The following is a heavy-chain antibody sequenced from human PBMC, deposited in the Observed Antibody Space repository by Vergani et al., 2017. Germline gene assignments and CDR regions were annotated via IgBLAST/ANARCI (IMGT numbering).Heavy chain of an antibody. Sequence: VQLVESGGGVVQPGGSLRVSCAASGFTFSSYWMSWVRQAPGKGLEWVAHIKQDGSEKYYVDSVKGRFTISRDNAENSVYLEMNSLRVEDTAVYYCATMGGATFNRPYNWFDPRGQGTLVTVSS. D-gene: IGHD1-26*01. J-gene: IGHJ5*02. CDR1: GFTFSSYW. V-gene: IGHV3-7*01. CDR3: ATMGGATFNRPYNWFDP. CDR2: IKQDGSEK.